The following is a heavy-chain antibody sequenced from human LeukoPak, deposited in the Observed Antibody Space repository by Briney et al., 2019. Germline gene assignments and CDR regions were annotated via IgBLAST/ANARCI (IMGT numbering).Heavy chain of an antibody. CDR1: GFPFSNYA. CDR3: AKGALVGTKRYFDY. CDR2: ISGNSGST. J-gene: IGHJ4*02. Sequence: GGSLRLSCAASGFPFSNYAMSWVRQAPGKGLEWVSVISGNSGSTYHADSVKGRFTISRDNSKNTLYQQMNSLRAEDTAVYYCAKGALVGTKRYFDYWGQGTLVTVSS. D-gene: IGHD1-26*01. V-gene: IGHV3-23*01.